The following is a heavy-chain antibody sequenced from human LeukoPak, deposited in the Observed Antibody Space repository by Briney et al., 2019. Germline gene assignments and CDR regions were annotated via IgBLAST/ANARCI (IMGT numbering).Heavy chain of an antibody. Sequence: GGSLRLSCAASGFTFSSYGMHWVRQAPGKGLECVVVIWYDGSNKYYADSVKGRFTISRDNSKNTLYLQMNSLRAEDTAVYYCARGLDYGSGSPIDYWGQGTLVTVSS. CDR2: IWYDGSNK. V-gene: IGHV3-33*01. CDR3: ARGLDYGSGSPIDY. J-gene: IGHJ4*02. D-gene: IGHD3-10*01. CDR1: GFTFSSYG.